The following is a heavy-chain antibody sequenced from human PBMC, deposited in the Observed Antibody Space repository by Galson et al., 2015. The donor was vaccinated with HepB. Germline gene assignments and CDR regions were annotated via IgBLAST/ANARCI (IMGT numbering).Heavy chain of an antibody. D-gene: IGHD6-6*01. CDR1: GFTFSSYA. Sequence: SLRLSCAASGFTFSSYAMSWVRQAPGKGLEWVSAISGSGGSTYYADSVKGRFTISRDNFKNTLYLQMNSLRAEDTAVYYCAKDSSSSRYNWFDPWGQGTLVTVSS. J-gene: IGHJ5*02. CDR2: ISGSGGST. V-gene: IGHV3-23*01. CDR3: AKDSSSSRYNWFDP.